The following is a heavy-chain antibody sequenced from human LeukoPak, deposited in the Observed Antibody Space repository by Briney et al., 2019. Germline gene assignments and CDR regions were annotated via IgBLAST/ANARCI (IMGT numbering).Heavy chain of an antibody. D-gene: IGHD3-3*01. J-gene: IGHJ4*02. Sequence: ASVKVSCKASGGTFTGYYMHWVRQAPGQGLEWMGWINPNSGGTNYAQKFQGRVTMTRDTSISTAYMELSRLRSDDTAVYYCARDSRRYYDFWSGPTDFDYWGQGTLVTVSS. CDR2: INPNSGGT. CDR1: GGTFTGYY. CDR3: ARDSRRYYDFWSGPTDFDY. V-gene: IGHV1-2*02.